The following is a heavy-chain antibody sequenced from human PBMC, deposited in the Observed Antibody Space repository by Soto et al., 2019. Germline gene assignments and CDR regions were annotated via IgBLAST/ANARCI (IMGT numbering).Heavy chain of an antibody. J-gene: IGHJ6*04. CDR3: ARELGYFLDV. D-gene: IGHD2-15*01. CDR2: IAGSSGSII. Sequence: QVQLVESGGGLVKPGGSLRLSCAASGFTFSDYYMSWIRQAPGKGLEGISYIAGSSGSIIYYADSVKGRFTISRDNAKNSLYLQMNSLRPEVTAVYYCARELGYFLDVWGKGTTVTVSS. CDR1: GFTFSDYY. V-gene: IGHV3-11*01.